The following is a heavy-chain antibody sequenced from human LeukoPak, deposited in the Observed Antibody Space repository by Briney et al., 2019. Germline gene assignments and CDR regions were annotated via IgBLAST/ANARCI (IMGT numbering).Heavy chain of an antibody. CDR3: ARDAIVVVAWAFDI. CDR1: GFTFSSYA. Sequence: GGSLRLSCAASGFTFSSYAMHWVRQAPGKGLEWVAVISYDGSNKYYADSVKGRFTISRDNSKNTLYLQMNSLRAEDTAVYYCARDAIVVVAWAFDIWGQGTMVTVSS. V-gene: IGHV3-30-3*01. D-gene: IGHD3-22*01. J-gene: IGHJ3*02. CDR2: ISYDGSNK.